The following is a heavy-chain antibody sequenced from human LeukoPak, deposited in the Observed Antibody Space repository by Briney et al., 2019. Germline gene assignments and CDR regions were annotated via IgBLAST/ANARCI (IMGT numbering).Heavy chain of an antibody. D-gene: IGHD3-10*01. J-gene: IGHJ5*02. Sequence: PGRSLRLSCAASGFTFSSYAMHWVRQAPGKGLEWVAVISYDGSNKYYADSVKGRFTISRDNSKNTLYLQMNSLRAEDTAVYYCARDRNYYGSGSLGNWFDPWGQGTLVTVSS. CDR2: ISYDGSNK. V-gene: IGHV3-30-3*01. CDR1: GFTFSSYA. CDR3: ARDRNYYGSGSLGNWFDP.